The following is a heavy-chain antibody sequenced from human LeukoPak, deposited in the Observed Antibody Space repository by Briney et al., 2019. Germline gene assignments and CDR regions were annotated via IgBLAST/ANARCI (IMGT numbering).Heavy chain of an antibody. Sequence: SETLSLTCTVSGGSISSSSYYWGWIRQPPGKGLEWIGSIYYSGSTYYNPSLKSRVTISVDTSKNQFSLKLSSVTAADTAVYYCARGLGELYRTLGFDHWGQGTLVTVSS. CDR3: ARGLGELYRTLGFDH. V-gene: IGHV4-39*07. J-gene: IGHJ4*02. CDR2: IYYSGST. CDR1: GGSISSSSYY. D-gene: IGHD3-10*01.